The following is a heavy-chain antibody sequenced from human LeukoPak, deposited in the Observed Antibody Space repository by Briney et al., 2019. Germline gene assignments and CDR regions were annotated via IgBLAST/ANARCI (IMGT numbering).Heavy chain of an antibody. CDR3: ARLLYSYGSGSYYGYYGMDV. Sequence: GESLRISCKGSGYSFTSYWIRWVRQMPGKGLEWMVRIDPSDSYTNYSPSFQGHVTISADKSISTAYLQWSGLKASDTAMYYCARLLYSYGSGSYYGYYGMDVWGKGTTVTVSS. V-gene: IGHV5-10-1*01. J-gene: IGHJ6*04. D-gene: IGHD3-10*01. CDR2: IDPSDSYT. CDR1: GYSFTSYW.